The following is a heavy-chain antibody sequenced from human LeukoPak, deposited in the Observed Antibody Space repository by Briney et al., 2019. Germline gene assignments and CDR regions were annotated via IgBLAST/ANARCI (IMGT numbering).Heavy chain of an antibody. CDR1: GYSISSGYY. Sequence: SETLSLTCTVSGYSISSGYYWGWIRQPPGKGLEWIGSIYHSGSTYYNPSLKSRVTISVDTSKNQFSLKLSSVTAADTAVYYCARSSRWDDYWGQGTLVTVSS. D-gene: IGHD1-26*01. V-gene: IGHV4-38-2*02. CDR2: IYHSGST. J-gene: IGHJ4*02. CDR3: ARSSRWDDY.